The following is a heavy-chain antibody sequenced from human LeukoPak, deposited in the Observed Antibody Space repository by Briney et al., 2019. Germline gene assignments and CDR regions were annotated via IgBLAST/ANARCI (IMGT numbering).Heavy chain of an antibody. CDR1: GYSFSHYH. D-gene: IGHD3-22*01. CDR3: ARGGAAYDGSDYSPYV. Sequence: ASVKVSCKASGYSFSHYHIHWVRQAPGLGLEWMGWIKPNSGGTKYARNFQGRVSMTRDTSITTAFMELSRLTSDDTAVYYCARGGAAYDGSDYSPYVWGQGTLVTVSS. V-gene: IGHV1-2*02. CDR2: IKPNSGGT. J-gene: IGHJ4*02.